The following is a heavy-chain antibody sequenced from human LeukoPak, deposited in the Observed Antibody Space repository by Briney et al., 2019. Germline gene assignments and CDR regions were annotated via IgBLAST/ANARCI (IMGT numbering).Heavy chain of an antibody. Sequence: GGSLRLPCAASGFTFSRYSMNWVRQTPGKGLEWISYITSTSSSIYYADSVKGRFTISRDDAKNSLYLQMNSLRAEDTAVYYCARSQGALNIWGQGTSVTVSS. CDR2: ITSTSSSI. CDR3: ARSQGALNI. J-gene: IGHJ3*02. D-gene: IGHD3-3*02. CDR1: GFTFSRYS. V-gene: IGHV3-48*01.